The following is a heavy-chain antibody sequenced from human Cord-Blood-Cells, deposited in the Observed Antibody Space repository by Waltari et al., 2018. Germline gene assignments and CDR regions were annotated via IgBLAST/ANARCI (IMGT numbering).Heavy chain of an antibody. D-gene: IGHD2-2*01. CDR1: GYTLTELT. Sequence: QVQLVQAGAEVKKPGASVKVSCKVSGYTLTELTMHWVRQAPGKGLEWMGGFDPEDGETIYAQKFQCIVTMTEDTSTDTAYMELSSLRSEDTAVYYCATRAWYQLLGYWYFDLWGRGTLVTVSS. CDR3: ATRAWYQLLGYWYFDL. V-gene: IGHV1-24*01. CDR2: FDPEDGET. J-gene: IGHJ2*01.